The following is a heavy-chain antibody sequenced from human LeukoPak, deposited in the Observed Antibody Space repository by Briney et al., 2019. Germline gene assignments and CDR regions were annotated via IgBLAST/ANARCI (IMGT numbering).Heavy chain of an antibody. Sequence: SETLSLTCTVSGGSISSYYWSWIRQPAGKGLEWIGYIYYSGSTNYNPSLKSRVTISVDTSKNQFSLKLSSVTAADTAVYYCARGGPRHYYDSSGSLSLYYWGQGTLVTVSS. V-gene: IGHV4-59*01. D-gene: IGHD3-22*01. CDR1: GGSISSYY. CDR3: ARGGPRHYYDSSGSLSLYY. J-gene: IGHJ4*02. CDR2: IYYSGST.